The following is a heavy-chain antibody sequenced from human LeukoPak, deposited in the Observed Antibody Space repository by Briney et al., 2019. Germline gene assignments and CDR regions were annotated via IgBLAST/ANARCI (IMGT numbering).Heavy chain of an antibody. V-gene: IGHV3-23*01. J-gene: IGHJ4*02. Sequence: PGGSLRLSCAASGFTFSSYAMSWVRQAPGKGLEWVSTVSHSGVTTYYADSVKGRFTISGDNSKNTLYLQMNSLRAEDTAVYFCAKIMALYCSGGSCNEIDYWGQGTLVTVSS. CDR2: VSHSGVTT. CDR1: GFTFSSYA. D-gene: IGHD2-15*01. CDR3: AKIMALYCSGGSCNEIDY.